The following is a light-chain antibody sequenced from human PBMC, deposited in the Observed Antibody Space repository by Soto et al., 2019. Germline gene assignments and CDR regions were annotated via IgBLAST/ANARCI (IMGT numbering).Light chain of an antibody. CDR3: SSYARNRDVL. CDR1: SSDVGGYSY. Sequence: QSVLTQPPSASGSPGQSVAISCTGTSSDVGGYSYVSWYQQHPGKAPKLMIYEVSKRPSGVPDRFSGYKSGNTASLTVSGLQAEDEADYYCSSYARNRDVLFGGGTKLTVL. J-gene: IGLJ2*01. CDR2: EVS. V-gene: IGLV2-8*01.